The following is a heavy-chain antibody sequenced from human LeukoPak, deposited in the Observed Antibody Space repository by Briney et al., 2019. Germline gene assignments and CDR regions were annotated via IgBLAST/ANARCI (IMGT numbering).Heavy chain of an antibody. CDR3: ARQGALWSHYDY. V-gene: IGHV4-34*01. Sequence: SETLSLTCAVYGGSFSGYYWSWIRQPPGKGLEWIGEINHSGSTNYNPSLKSRVTISVDTSKNQFSLKLSSVTAADTAVYYCARQGALWSHYDYWGQGTLVTVSS. CDR2: INHSGST. CDR1: GGSFSGYY. J-gene: IGHJ4*02. D-gene: IGHD3-10*01.